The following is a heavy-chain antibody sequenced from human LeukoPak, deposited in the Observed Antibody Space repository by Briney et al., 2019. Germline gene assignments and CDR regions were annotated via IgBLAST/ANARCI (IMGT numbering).Heavy chain of an antibody. J-gene: IGHJ3*02. CDR2: ISTSGGST. D-gene: IGHD3-16*02. CDR1: GFPFSSYA. V-gene: IGHV3-23*01. Sequence: GGSLRLSCATSGFPFSSYAMGWVRQAPGKGLEWVSIISTSGGSTYYADSVKGRFTISRDNSKNTLYLQMNSLRAEDTAVYYCAKHDYVWGSYPDAFDIWGQGTMVTVSS. CDR3: AKHDYVWGSYPDAFDI.